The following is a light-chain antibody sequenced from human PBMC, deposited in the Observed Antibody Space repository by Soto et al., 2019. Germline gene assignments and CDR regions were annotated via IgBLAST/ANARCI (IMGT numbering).Light chain of an antibody. V-gene: IGKV1-39*01. CDR1: QSISNY. J-gene: IGKJ3*01. Sequence: DIQMTQSPSSLSASVGDSVTITCRASQSISNYLNWYQQKPGKAPKLLVYAASSLQSGVPSRFSGSGYGTDFTLTISSLQPEDFATYYCQQSYSTPFTFGRGTKVDIK. CDR3: QQSYSTPFT. CDR2: AAS.